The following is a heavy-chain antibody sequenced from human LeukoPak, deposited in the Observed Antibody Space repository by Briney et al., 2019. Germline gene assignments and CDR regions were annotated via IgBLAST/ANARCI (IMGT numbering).Heavy chain of an antibody. CDR1: GFTFSDYW. CDR3: AKRLRVGYYDSSGYASFDY. CDR2: IKTDGSIT. J-gene: IGHJ4*02. D-gene: IGHD3-22*01. Sequence: PGGSLRLSCAASGFTFSDYWMHWVRQAPGKGLVWVSRIKTDGSITNYADSVKGRFTISRDNAKNTLYLQMNSLRAEDTAVYYCAKRLRVGYYDSSGYASFDYWGQGTLVTVSS. V-gene: IGHV3-74*01.